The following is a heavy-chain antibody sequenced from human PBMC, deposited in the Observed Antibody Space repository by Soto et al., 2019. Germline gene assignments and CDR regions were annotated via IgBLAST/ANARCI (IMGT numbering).Heavy chain of an antibody. Sequence: SETLSLTGTVSGGSISSSSYYWGWIRQPPGKGLEWIGKIYYSGGADYKRSLKSRVPMIGDASKKRFALKGAGVTAADTAVYYCATDQGDYADFLHSWAMDVWGKGTTVTVSS. CDR3: ATDQGDYADFLHSWAMDV. CDR2: IYYSGGA. J-gene: IGHJ6*03. V-gene: IGHV4-39*01. D-gene: IGHD4-17*01. CDR1: GGSISSSSYY.